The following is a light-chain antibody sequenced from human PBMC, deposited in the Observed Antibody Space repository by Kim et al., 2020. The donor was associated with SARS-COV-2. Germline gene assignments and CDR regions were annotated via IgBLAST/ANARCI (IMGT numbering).Light chain of an antibody. CDR1: NLGRKR. CDR2: YDK. J-gene: IGLJ1*01. CDR3: QVWDGDTDHYV. Sequence: APGGTARIICGGDNLGRKRVHWYQQTPGQAPVLVIYYDKNRPSGIPERFSGSNSGTTATLTISRVEAGDEADYYCQVWDGDTDHYVFGGGTKVTVL. V-gene: IGLV3-21*04.